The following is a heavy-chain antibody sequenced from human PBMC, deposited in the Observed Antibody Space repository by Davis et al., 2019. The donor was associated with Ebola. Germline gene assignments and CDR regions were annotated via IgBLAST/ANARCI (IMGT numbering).Heavy chain of an antibody. J-gene: IGHJ4*02. CDR2: ISYDGSNK. CDR3: ARDLGIVGATEYFDY. CDR1: GFTFSSYG. D-gene: IGHD1-26*01. V-gene: IGHV3-30*19. Sequence: GGSLRLSCAASGFTFSSYGMHWVRQAPGKGLEWVAVISYDGSNKYYADSVKGRFTISRDNSKNTLCLQMNSLRTEDTAVYYCARDLGIVGATEYFDYWGQGTLVTVSS.